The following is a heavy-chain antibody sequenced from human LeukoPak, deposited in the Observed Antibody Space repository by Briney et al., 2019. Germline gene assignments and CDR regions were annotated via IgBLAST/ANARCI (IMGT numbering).Heavy chain of an antibody. J-gene: IGHJ4*02. Sequence: SETLSLTCAVYGGSFSGYYWGWVRQPPGKGLEWIASLYSNGNTFCNPSLKSRVTISEESSKSQFSLELRTVTAADTAVYFCWRAADHWGQGILVTVSS. CDR2: LYSNGNT. CDR1: GGSFSGYY. V-gene: IGHV4-34*12. CDR3: WRAADH.